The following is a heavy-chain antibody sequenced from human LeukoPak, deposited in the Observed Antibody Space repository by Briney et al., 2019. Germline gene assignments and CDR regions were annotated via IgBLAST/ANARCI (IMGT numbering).Heavy chain of an antibody. J-gene: IGHJ3*02. Sequence: GRSLRLSCAASGFTFDDYAMHWVRQAPGKGLEWVSGISWNGGSIGYADSVKGRFTISRDNAKNSLYLQMNSLRAEDTALYYCAKGIAAGNHDAFDIWGQGTIVTVSS. CDR3: AKGIAAGNHDAFDI. V-gene: IGHV3-9*01. CDR1: GFTFDDYA. CDR2: ISWNGGSI. D-gene: IGHD6-13*01.